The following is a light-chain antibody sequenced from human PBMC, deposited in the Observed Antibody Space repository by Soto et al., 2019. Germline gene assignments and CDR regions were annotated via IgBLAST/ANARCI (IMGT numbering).Light chain of an antibody. CDR1: SSDVGGYNY. CDR3: SSDAGSTRPYV. Sequence: QSVLTQPPSASGSPGQSVTISCTGTSSDVGGYNYVSWYQQHPGKAPKLMIYEVSKRPSGVPDRFSGSKSGNTASLTVSGLQAEEEADYYCSSDAGSTRPYVFGTGTKLTVL. V-gene: IGLV2-8*01. J-gene: IGLJ1*01. CDR2: EVS.